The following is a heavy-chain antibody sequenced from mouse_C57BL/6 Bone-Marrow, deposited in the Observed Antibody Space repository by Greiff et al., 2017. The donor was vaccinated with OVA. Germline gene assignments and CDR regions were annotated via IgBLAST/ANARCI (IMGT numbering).Heavy chain of an antibody. J-gene: IGHJ1*03. D-gene: IGHD1-1*01. CDR2: ISSGGSYT. Sequence: EVMLVESGGDLVKPGGSLKLSCAASGFTFSSYGMSWVRQTPDKRLEWVATISSGGSYTYYPDSVKGRFTISRDNAKNPLYLQMSSLKSENTTMYSCAKGEFITTVVAPDVWGTGTTVTVSS. V-gene: IGHV5-6*01. CDR3: AKGEFITTVVAPDV. CDR1: GFTFSSYG.